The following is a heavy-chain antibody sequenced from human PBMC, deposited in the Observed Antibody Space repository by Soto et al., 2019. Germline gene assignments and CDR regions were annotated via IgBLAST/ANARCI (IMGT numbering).Heavy chain of an antibody. Sequence: SETLSLTCTVSGGSMYGYYWNWIRQPPGKGPEWLGYIYFSGSTNYNPSLKSRVTISIDTSNTQFSLRLSPVSAADTAVYYCAREEAVPGTPLDSWGQGIVVTVS. V-gene: IGHV4-59*01. CDR3: AREEAVPGTPLDS. CDR1: GGSMYGYY. J-gene: IGHJ4*02. CDR2: IYFSGST. D-gene: IGHD6-19*01.